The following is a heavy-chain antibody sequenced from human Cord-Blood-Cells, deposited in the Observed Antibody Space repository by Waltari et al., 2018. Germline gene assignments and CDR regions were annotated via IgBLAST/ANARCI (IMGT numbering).Heavy chain of an antibody. V-gene: IGHV4-4*07. Sequence: QVQLQESGPGLVKPPETLSLTCTASGGSISSYYWCWIRQPAGKGLAWIGRIYTGGRTNYHPSLKSRVTMSVDTSKNQFSLKLSSVTAADTAVYYCARLGMGNWYFDLWGRGTLVTVSS. CDR2: IYTGGRT. CDR1: GGSISSYY. D-gene: IGHD3-16*01. CDR3: ARLGMGNWYFDL. J-gene: IGHJ2*01.